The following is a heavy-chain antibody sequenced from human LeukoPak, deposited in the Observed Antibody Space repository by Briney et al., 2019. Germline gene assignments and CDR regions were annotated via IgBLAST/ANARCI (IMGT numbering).Heavy chain of an antibody. Sequence: GGSLRLSCAASGFTFDDYLMHWLRQSPGKGLEWVARVSWDGRNQYYSESVKGRLTISRDNRKNSLYLKMDSLTIEDSALYYCEKDGHGTSSGYGLNYWGGGTLVTVSS. CDR2: VSWDGRNQ. J-gene: IGHJ4*02. CDR3: EKDGHGTSSGYGLNY. V-gene: IGHV3-43*01. D-gene: IGHD6-6*01. CDR1: GFTFDDYL.